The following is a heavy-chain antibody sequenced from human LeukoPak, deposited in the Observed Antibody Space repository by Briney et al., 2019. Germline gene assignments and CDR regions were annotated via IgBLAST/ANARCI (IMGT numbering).Heavy chain of an antibody. CDR3: AGGFGYYYGSGRDFFDY. Sequence: SGTLSLTCAVSGGSISSSNWWSWVRQPPGKGLEWIGEIYHSGSTNYNPSLKSRVTISVDKSKNQFSLKLSSVTAADTAVYYCAGGFGYYYGSGRDFFDYWGQGTLVTVSS. CDR2: IYHSGST. J-gene: IGHJ4*02. CDR1: GGSISSSNW. V-gene: IGHV4-4*02. D-gene: IGHD3-10*01.